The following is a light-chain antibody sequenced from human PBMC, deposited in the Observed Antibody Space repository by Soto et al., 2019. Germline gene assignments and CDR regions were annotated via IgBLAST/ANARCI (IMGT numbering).Light chain of an antibody. Sequence: QSALTQPASVSGSPGQSITISCTGSSSDVGGYTYVSWYQQHPGKAPKLIIYDVSNRPSGVSNRFSGSKSCNTASLTISGLQAEDDADYYCNSYTRTSTGVFGGGTKVTVL. V-gene: IGLV2-14*01. J-gene: IGLJ3*02. CDR1: SSDVGGYTY. CDR2: DVS. CDR3: NSYTRTSTGV.